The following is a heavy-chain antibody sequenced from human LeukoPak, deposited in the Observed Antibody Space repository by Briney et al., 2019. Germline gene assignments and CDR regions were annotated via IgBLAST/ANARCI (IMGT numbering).Heavy chain of an antibody. V-gene: IGHV5-51*01. J-gene: IGHJ4*02. CDR2: IYLGDSDT. CDR1: GFSFTRYW. Sequence: GESLKISCKGSGFSFTRYWIAWVRQLPGKGLEWMGIIYLGDSDTRYSPSFQGQVTISADKSISTAYLQWSSLKASDTAMYYCARVAVAGTRNYFDYWGQGTLVTVSS. D-gene: IGHD6-19*01. CDR3: ARVAVAGTRNYFDY.